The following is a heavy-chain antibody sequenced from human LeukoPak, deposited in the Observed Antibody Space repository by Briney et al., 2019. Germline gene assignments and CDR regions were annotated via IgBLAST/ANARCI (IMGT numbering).Heavy chain of an antibody. D-gene: IGHD3-10*01. V-gene: IGHV4-39*01. CDR1: GGSISSSNYY. J-gene: IGHJ6*03. Sequence: KPSETLSLTCTVSGGSISSSNYYWGWIRQPPGKGPEWIGSIFYSGSTYYNPSLKSRVTISVDTSKNQFSLKMSSVTAADTAVYFCARQLYVSGSYYAPMDVWGKGTTVTISS. CDR3: ARQLYVSGSYYAPMDV. CDR2: IFYSGST.